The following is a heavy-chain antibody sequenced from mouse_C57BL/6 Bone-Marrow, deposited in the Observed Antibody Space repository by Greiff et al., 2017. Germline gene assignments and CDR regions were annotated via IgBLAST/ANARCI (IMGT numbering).Heavy chain of an antibody. CDR3: ARHGITTVVRRGYFDV. Sequence: EVHLVESGGGLVQPGGSLKLSCAASGFTFSDYYMYWVRQTPEKRLEWVAYISNGGGSTYYPDTVKGRFTISRDNAKNTLYLQMSRLKSEDTAMYYCARHGITTVVRRGYFDVWGTGTTVTVSS. CDR2: ISNGGGST. CDR1: GFTFSDYY. V-gene: IGHV5-12*01. J-gene: IGHJ1*03. D-gene: IGHD1-1*01.